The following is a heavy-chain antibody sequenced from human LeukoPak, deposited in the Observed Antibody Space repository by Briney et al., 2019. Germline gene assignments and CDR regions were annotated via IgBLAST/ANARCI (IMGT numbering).Heavy chain of an antibody. J-gene: IGHJ6*03. CDR1: GGSISSGSYY. CDR2: IYTSGST. V-gene: IGHV4-61*09. CDR3: AREGKDIVVVLAAMRYYYYMDV. Sequence: SETLSLTCTVSGGSISSGSYYWSWIRQPAGKGLEWIGHIYTSGSTNYNPSLKSRVTISVDTSKNQFSLKLSSVTAADTAVYYCAREGKDIVVVLAAMRYYYYMDVWGKGTTVTISS. D-gene: IGHD2-2*01.